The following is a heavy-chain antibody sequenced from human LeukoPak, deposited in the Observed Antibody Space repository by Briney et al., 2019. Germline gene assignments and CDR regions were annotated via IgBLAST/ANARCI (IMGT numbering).Heavy chain of an antibody. D-gene: IGHD3-10*01. CDR1: GGTFSSYA. CDR3: ARLRKYGSGSYYVDY. Sequence: GASVKVSCKASGGTFSSYAISWVRQAPGQGLEWMGGINTNTGNPTYAQGFTGRFVFSLDTSVSTAYLQISSLKAEDTAVYYCARLRKYGSGSYYVDYWGQGTLVTVSS. J-gene: IGHJ4*02. CDR2: INTNTGNP. V-gene: IGHV7-4-1*02.